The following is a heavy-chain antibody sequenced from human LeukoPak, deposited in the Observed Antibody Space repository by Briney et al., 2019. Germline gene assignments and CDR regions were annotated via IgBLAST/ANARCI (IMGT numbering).Heavy chain of an antibody. V-gene: IGHV5-51*01. CDR3: ARSRDSSGYYYLI. CDR2: IYPDDSDT. CDR1: GGTFSSYA. J-gene: IGHJ4*02. Sequence: KVSCKASGGTFSSYAISWVRQAPGQGLEWMGIIYPDDSDTKYSPSFQGQVTISADKSISTAYLQWSSLKASDTAMYYCARSRDSSGYYYLIWGQGTLVTVSS. D-gene: IGHD3-22*01.